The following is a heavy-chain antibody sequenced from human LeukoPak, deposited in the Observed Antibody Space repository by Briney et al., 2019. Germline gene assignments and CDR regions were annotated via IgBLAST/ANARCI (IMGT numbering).Heavy chain of an antibody. CDR2: ISSNGCST. CDR3: MEVTTYYYGSGSQFGAFDI. CDR1: GFTFSSYA. J-gene: IGHJ3*02. V-gene: IGHV3-64D*06. D-gene: IGHD3-10*01. Sequence: GGSLRLSCSASGFTFSSYAMHWVRQAPGKGLEYVSAISSNGCSTYYADSVKGRFTISRDNSKNTLYLQMSSVRAEDTAVYYCMEVTTYYYGSGSQFGAFDIWGQGAMVTVSS.